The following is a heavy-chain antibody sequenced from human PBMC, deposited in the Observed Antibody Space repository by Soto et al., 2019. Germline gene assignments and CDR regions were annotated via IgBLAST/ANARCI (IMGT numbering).Heavy chain of an antibody. CDR3: ARQAAAGSYWYFDL. J-gene: IGHJ2*01. Sequence: GGSLRLSCAASGFTFDDYTMHGVRQAPGKGLEWVSLISWDGGSTYYADSVKGRFTISRDNSKNSLYLQMNSLRTEDTALYYCARQAAAGSYWYFDLWGRGTLVTVSS. V-gene: IGHV3-43*01. CDR1: GFTFDDYT. CDR2: ISWDGGST. D-gene: IGHD6-13*01.